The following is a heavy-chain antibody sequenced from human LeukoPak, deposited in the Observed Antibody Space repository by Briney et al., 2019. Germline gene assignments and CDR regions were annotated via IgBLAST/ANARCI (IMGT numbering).Heavy chain of an antibody. V-gene: IGHV3-33*06. CDR1: GFTFSSYA. CDR2: IWYDGTNK. Sequence: GGSLRLSCAASGFTFSSYAMSWVRQAPGKGLEWVAVIWYDGTNKYYGDSVKGRFTISRDNSKNTLYLQMNSLRAEDTAVYYCAKDRGSYSTTADSWGQGTLVTVSP. J-gene: IGHJ5*01. CDR3: AKDRGSYSTTADS. D-gene: IGHD1-26*01.